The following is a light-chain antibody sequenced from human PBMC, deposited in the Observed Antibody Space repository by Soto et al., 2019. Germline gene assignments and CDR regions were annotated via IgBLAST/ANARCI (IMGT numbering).Light chain of an antibody. V-gene: IGKV1-39*01. CDR1: QDIRKY. J-gene: IGKJ4*01. CDR3: QQSFSTPQT. CDR2: DAS. Sequence: GDRVTITCQATQDIRKYLNWYQQKPGKAPKLLIYDASSLETGVPSRFSGSGSGTEFTLAISSLQPEDSATYYCQQSFSTPQTFGGGTKVDI.